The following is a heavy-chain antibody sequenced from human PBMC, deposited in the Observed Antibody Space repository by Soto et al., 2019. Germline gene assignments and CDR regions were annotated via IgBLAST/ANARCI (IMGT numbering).Heavy chain of an antibody. D-gene: IGHD6-19*01. Sequence: LRLSCAASGFTFGSYWMSWVRQAPGKGLEWVANIKQDGSEKYYVDSVKGRFTISRDNAKNSLYLQVNSLRAEDTAVYYCARAQTSGWYVSNWGQGTLVTVSS. CDR3: ARAQTSGWYVSN. J-gene: IGHJ4*02. V-gene: IGHV3-7*01. CDR2: IKQDGSEK. CDR1: GFTFGSYW.